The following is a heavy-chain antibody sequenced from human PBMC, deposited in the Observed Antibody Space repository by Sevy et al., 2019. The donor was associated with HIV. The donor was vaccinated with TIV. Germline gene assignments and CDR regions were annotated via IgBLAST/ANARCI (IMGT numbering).Heavy chain of an antibody. Sequence: SETLSLTCTVSGGSISDYYWNWIRQPPGKGLEWIGYIYYNGITNYNPSLKSRVTISVDTSNNQFSLKLTSVTAADTAVYYCARRIYSYGYWREFDYWGQGTLVTVSS. CDR2: IYYNGIT. D-gene: IGHD5-18*01. CDR1: GGSISDYY. V-gene: IGHV4-59*01. CDR3: ARRIYSYGYWREFDY. J-gene: IGHJ4*02.